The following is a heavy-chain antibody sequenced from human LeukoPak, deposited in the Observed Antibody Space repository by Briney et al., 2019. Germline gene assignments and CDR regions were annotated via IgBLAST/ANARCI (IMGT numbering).Heavy chain of an antibody. CDR1: GGSISSYY. CDR2: IYYSGST. Sequence: PSETLSLTCTVSGGSISSYYWSWIRQPPGKGLEWIGYIYYSGSTNYNPSLKSRVTISVDTSKNQFSLKLSSVTAADTAVYYCAMSRTESRFDYWGQGTLVTVSS. D-gene: IGHD3/OR15-3a*01. J-gene: IGHJ4*02. CDR3: AMSRTESRFDY. V-gene: IGHV4-59*01.